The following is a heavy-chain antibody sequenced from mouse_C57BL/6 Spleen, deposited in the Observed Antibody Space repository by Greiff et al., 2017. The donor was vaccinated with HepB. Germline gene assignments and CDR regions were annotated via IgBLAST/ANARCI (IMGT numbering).Heavy chain of an antibody. D-gene: IGHD1-1*01. CDR2: IDPSDSET. CDR1: GYTFTSYW. J-gene: IGHJ1*01. Sequence: QVQLQQPGAELVRPGSSVKLSCKASGYTFTSYWMHWVKQRPIQGLEWIGNIDPSDSETHYNQKFKDKATLTVDKSSSTAYMQLSSLTSEDSAVYYCARGGTTVVARGWYFDVWGPGTTVTVSS. CDR3: ARGGTTVVARGWYFDV. V-gene: IGHV1-52*01.